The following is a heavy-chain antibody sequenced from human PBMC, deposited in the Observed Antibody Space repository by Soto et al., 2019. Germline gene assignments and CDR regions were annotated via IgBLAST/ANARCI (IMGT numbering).Heavy chain of an antibody. CDR2: IIPVSGTA. CDR1: GGTFSRYG. J-gene: IGHJ5*02. D-gene: IGHD3-22*01. V-gene: IGHV1-69*06. Sequence: QVQLVQSGSEVKKPGSSVKVSCKASGGTFSRYGFIWVRQVPGQGLEWMGGIIPVSGTANYAVKFQGRVTITVDRVTSTGYMELTSLRSEDTALYYCARDALDSSVGYRGWFDPWGQGTLVTVSS. CDR3: ARDALDSSVGYRGWFDP.